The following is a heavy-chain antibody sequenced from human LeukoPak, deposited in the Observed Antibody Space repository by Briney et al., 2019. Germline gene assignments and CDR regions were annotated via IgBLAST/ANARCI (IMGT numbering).Heavy chain of an antibody. Sequence: GGSHRRYRAASGFTFSSYAMHWVGQAPAKGLEWVAVISYDGSNKYHAESVKGRFTISRDNSKNTLYLQMNSLRAEDTAVYYCARVRLDYYYYYGMDVWGQGTTVTVSS. CDR1: GFTFSSYA. V-gene: IGHV3-30*03. J-gene: IGHJ6*02. D-gene: IGHD3-22*01. CDR2: ISYDGSNK. CDR3: ARVRLDYYYYYGMDV.